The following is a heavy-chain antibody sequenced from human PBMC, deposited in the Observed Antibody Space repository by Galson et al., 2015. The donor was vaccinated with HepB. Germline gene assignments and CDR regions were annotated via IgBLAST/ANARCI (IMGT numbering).Heavy chain of an antibody. J-gene: IGHJ4*02. V-gene: IGHV3-23*01. CDR2: ISGSGGTT. Sequence: SLRLSCAASGFTVSSNYMSWVRQAPGKGLEWVSGISGSGGTTYYADSVRGRFTISRDKSKNTVYLQMNSLRGDDTAVYFCAKDRGSCSDGNCAPDTFDYWGQGTLVAVSS. D-gene: IGHD2-15*01. CDR1: GFTVSSNY. CDR3: AKDRGSCSDGNCAPDTFDY.